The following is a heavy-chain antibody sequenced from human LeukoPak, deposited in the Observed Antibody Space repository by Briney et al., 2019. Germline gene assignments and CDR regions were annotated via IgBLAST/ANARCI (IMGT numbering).Heavy chain of an antibody. CDR2: ISGSGGST. CDR3: AKGKEWELLNFDY. CDR1: GFTFSSYA. J-gene: IGHJ4*02. Sequence: PGGSLRLSCAASGFTFSSYAMSWVRQAPGKGLEWVSAISGSGGSTYYADSVKGRFTISRDNSKNTLYLQMNSLRTEDTALYYCAKGKEWELLNFDYWGQGTLVTVSS. V-gene: IGHV3-23*01. D-gene: IGHD1-26*01.